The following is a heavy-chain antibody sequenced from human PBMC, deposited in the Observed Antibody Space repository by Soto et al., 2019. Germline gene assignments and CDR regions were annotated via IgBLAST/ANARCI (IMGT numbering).Heavy chain of an antibody. CDR3: AKDRMRYYDFWSGYPLFDY. D-gene: IGHD3-3*01. CDR2: ISGSGGST. J-gene: IGHJ4*02. Sequence: GGSLRLSCAASGFTFSSYARSWVRQAPGKGLEWGSAISGSGGSTYYADSVKCRLTISRDNSKNTLYLQMNSRRAEDTAVYYCAKDRMRYYDFWSGYPLFDYWGQGTLVTVSS. CDR1: GFTFSSYA. V-gene: IGHV3-23*01.